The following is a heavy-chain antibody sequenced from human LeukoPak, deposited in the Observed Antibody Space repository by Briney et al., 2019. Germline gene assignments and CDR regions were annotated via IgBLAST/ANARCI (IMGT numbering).Heavy chain of an antibody. V-gene: IGHV1-69*01. CDR3: AKNYYYDNTGYWGAFDI. Sequence: SVKVSCKTSGGTFSSYAISWVRQAPGQELEWMGGIIPIFGTANYAQKFQGRVTITADESTSTAYMELSSLRSDDTAIYHCAKNYYYDNTGYWGAFDIWGQGTMVTVSS. D-gene: IGHD3-22*01. J-gene: IGHJ3*02. CDR1: GGTFSSYA. CDR2: IIPIFGTA.